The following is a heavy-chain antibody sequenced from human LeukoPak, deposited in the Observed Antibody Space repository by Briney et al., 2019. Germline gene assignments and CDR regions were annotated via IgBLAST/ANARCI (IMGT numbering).Heavy chain of an antibody. Sequence: PSETLSLTCTVSGGSISGYYWSWIRQPPGKGLEWIGYVYYSGTTNYNPSLKSRVTISADTSKNQFSLHLSSVTAADTAVYYCARDYYYASGSYYNWFDPWGRGTLVTVSS. D-gene: IGHD3-10*01. CDR1: GGSISGYY. J-gene: IGHJ5*02. V-gene: IGHV4-59*01. CDR2: VYYSGTT. CDR3: ARDYYYASGSYYNWFDP.